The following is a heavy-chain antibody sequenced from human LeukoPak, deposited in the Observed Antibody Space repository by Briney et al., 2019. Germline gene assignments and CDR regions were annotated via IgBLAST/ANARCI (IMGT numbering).Heavy chain of an antibody. Sequence: PGGSLRLSCAASGFTFSSYGMSWVRQAPGKGLEWVSSISGSGGTTYYADSVKGRFTISRDNAKNTLYLQMNSLRAEDTAVYYCARYGGYSGNYWGQGTLVTVSS. CDR2: ISGSGGTT. CDR1: GFTFSSYG. CDR3: ARYGGYSGNY. D-gene: IGHD4-23*01. J-gene: IGHJ4*02. V-gene: IGHV3-23*01.